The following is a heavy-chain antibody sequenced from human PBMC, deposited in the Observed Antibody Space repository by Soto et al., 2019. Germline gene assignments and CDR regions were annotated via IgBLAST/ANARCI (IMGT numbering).Heavy chain of an antibody. J-gene: IGHJ4*02. CDR2: ISGSGGSA. CDR3: AKGGNSGYDFADFDY. D-gene: IGHD3-22*01. Sequence: LRLSFAASGFTFSSYAMSWVRQAPGKGLEWVSGISGSGGSAYYADSVKGRFSISRDDSKSTLYLHMDILRAEDTAIYYCAKGGNSGYDFADFDYWGQVSLVTVSS. CDR1: GFTFSSYA. V-gene: IGHV3-23*01.